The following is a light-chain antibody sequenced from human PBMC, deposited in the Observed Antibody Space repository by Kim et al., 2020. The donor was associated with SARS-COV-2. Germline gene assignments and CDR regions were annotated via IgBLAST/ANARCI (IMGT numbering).Light chain of an antibody. J-gene: IGLJ3*02. CDR3: VAWDDSLNGSV. V-gene: IGLV1-44*01. Sequence: GQRVTISCSGSRSKVGSNFVNWYQQLPGTAPKLLIYSNDCRPSGVPARFSGSKSGTSASLAISGLQSEDEADYYCVAWDDSLNGSVFGGGTKVTVL. CDR2: SND. CDR1: RSKVGSNF.